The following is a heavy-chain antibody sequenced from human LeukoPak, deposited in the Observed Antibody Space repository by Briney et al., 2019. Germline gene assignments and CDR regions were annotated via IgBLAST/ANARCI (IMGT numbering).Heavy chain of an antibody. D-gene: IGHD3-3*01. Sequence: GESLKISCKGSGYSFTSYWIGWVRQMPGKGLEWMGIIYPGDSDTRYSPSFQGQVTISADKPISTAYLQWSSLKASDTAMYYCARVPYDFWSGYPDLYYYYYYMDVWGKGTTVTVSS. CDR3: ARVPYDFWSGYPDLYYYYYYMDV. J-gene: IGHJ6*03. CDR2: IYPGDSDT. V-gene: IGHV5-51*04. CDR1: GYSFTSYW.